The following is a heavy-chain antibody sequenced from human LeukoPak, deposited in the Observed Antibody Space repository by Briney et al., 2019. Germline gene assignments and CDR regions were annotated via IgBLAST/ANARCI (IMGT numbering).Heavy chain of an antibody. Sequence: PSETLSLTCTVSGGPISSCRYYWTWIRQPAGKGLEWIGRIYTSGSTYYNPSLKSRVTISVDTSKNQFSLKLSSVTAADAAVYYCATDGHYYDSGGYSLDAFDIWGQGTMVTVSS. V-gene: IGHV4-61*02. J-gene: IGHJ3*02. CDR3: ATDGHYYDSGGYSLDAFDI. D-gene: IGHD3-22*01. CDR1: GGPISSCRYY. CDR2: IYTSGST.